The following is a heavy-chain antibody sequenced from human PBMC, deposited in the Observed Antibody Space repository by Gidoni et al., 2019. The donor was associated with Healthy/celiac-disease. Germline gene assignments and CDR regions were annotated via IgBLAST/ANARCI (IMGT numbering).Heavy chain of an antibody. Sequence: QVQLVQSGAAVKKPGSSVKVSCKSSGGPFSSYALSWVRQAPGQGLEWMGRIIPILGIANYAQKFQGRVTITADKSTSKAYMELSSLRSEDTAVYYCARDLGEGDYYDSSGPGDYWGQGTLVTVSS. V-gene: IGHV1-69*04. CDR2: IIPILGIA. D-gene: IGHD3-22*01. CDR3: ARDLGEGDYYDSSGPGDY. CDR1: GGPFSSYA. J-gene: IGHJ4*02.